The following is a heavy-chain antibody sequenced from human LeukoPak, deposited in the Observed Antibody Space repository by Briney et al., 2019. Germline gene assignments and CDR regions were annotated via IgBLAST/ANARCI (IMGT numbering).Heavy chain of an antibody. V-gene: IGHV3-66*04. CDR1: GFTVSSNY. D-gene: IGHD3-10*01. J-gene: IGHJ4*02. CDR2: IYSGGST. CDR3: ARHYYGSGRYFG. Sequence: GGSLRLSCAASGFTVSSNYMSWVRQAPGKGLEWVSVIYSGGSTYYADSVKGRFTISRDNSKNTLYLQMNSLRAEDTAVDYCARHYYGSGRYFGWGQGTLVTVSS.